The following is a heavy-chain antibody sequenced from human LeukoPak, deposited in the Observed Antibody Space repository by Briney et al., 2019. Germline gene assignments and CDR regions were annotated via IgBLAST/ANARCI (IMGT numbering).Heavy chain of an antibody. CDR2: ISAYNGNT. CDR1: GYTFTSYG. D-gene: IGHD1-26*01. J-gene: IGHJ5*02. Sequence: ASVKVSCKASGYTFTSYGISWARQAPGQGLEWMGWISAYNGNTNYAQKFQGRVTMTTDTSTSTAYMELRSLRSDDTAVYYCARRRGSGSPIGGWFDPWGQGTLVTVSS. CDR3: ARRRGSGSPIGGWFDP. V-gene: IGHV1-18*01.